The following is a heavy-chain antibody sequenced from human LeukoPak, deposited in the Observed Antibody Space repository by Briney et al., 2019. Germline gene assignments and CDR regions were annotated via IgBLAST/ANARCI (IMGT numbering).Heavy chain of an antibody. J-gene: IGHJ4*02. CDR3: AKPAEYSGSYHFDY. D-gene: IGHD1-26*01. V-gene: IGHV3-30*18. CDR2: ISDDGSNE. CDR1: GFTFSSYG. Sequence: GGSLRLSCAASGFTFSSYGMHWVRQAPGNGLEWAAVISDDGSNEYYADSVKGRFSISRDNSKSTLYLQMNSLRAEDTAVYYCAKPAEYSGSYHFDYWGQGTLVTVSS.